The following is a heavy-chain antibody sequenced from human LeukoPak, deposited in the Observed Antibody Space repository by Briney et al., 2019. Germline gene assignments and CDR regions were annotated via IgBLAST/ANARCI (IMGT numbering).Heavy chain of an antibody. D-gene: IGHD2-2*01. V-gene: IGHV3-23*01. CDR3: AKAVVIVPTATPFDY. Sequence: GGSLRLSCAASGFSFSNYAMSWVRQAPGKGLEWVSAISGRGANTYYADSVKGRFTISRDNSKNTLYMQMDSLRAEDTAVYYCAKAVVIVPTATPFDYWGQGTLVTVSS. CDR1: GFSFSNYA. CDR2: ISGRGANT. J-gene: IGHJ4*02.